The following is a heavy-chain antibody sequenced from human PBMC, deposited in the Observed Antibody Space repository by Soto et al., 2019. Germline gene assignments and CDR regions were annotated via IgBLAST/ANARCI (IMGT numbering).Heavy chain of an antibody. J-gene: IGHJ4*02. CDR1: DGSIRSYY. Sequence: QVQLQESGPGLVKPSETLSLTCTVSDGSIRSYYWSWIRLPPGKGLEYIGYVHYSGSSNYNPSSKSRATISVDTPKNQFSLRMSSVTPADTAVYYCAALLPPAATAGYWGQGTLVTVSS. CDR3: AALLPPAATAGY. CDR2: VHYSGSS. V-gene: IGHV4-59*01. D-gene: IGHD2-2*01.